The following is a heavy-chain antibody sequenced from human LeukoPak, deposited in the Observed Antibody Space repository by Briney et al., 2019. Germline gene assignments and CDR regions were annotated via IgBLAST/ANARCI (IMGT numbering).Heavy chain of an antibody. CDR1: GYTFTSYG. J-gene: IGHJ5*02. V-gene: IGHV1-18*01. Sequence: ASVKVSCKASGYTFTSYGRSWVRQAPGQGLEWMALISAYNGNTNYAQKLQGRVTMTTDTSTSTAYMELRSLRSDDTAVYYCARAVPARYCSSTSCPNWFDPWGQGTLVTVSS. CDR2: ISAYNGNT. CDR3: ARAVPARYCSSTSCPNWFDP. D-gene: IGHD2-2*01.